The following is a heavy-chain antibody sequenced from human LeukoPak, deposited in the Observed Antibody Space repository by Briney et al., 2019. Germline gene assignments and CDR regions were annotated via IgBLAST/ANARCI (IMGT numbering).Heavy chain of an antibody. CDR3: ARGRIVVVTAILPDY. J-gene: IGHJ4*02. Sequence: GGSLRLSCAASGFTFSSYSMDWVRQAPGKGLEWVSYISSSSSTIYYADSVKGRFTISRDNAKNSLYLQMNSLRAEDTAVYYCARGRIVVVTAILPDYWGQGTLVTVSS. D-gene: IGHD2-21*02. V-gene: IGHV3-48*04. CDR1: GFTFSSYS. CDR2: ISSSSSTI.